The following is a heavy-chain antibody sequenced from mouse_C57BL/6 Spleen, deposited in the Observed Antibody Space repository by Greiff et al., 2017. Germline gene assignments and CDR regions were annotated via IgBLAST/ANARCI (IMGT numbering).Heavy chain of an antibody. Sequence: EVQLVESGPELVKPGASVKISCKASGYSFTGYYMNWVKQSPEKSLEWIGEINPSTGGTTYNQKFKAKATLTVDKSSSTAYMQLKSLTSEDSAVYYCARKNFYYFDYWGQGTTLTVSS. V-gene: IGHV1-42*01. J-gene: IGHJ2*01. CDR2: INPSTGGT. CDR3: ARKNFYYFDY. CDR1: GYSFTGYY.